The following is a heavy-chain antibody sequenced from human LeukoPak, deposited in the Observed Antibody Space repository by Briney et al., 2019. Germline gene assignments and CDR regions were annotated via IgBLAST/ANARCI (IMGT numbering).Heavy chain of an antibody. CDR1: GTSISGSDW. J-gene: IGHJ4*02. CDR2: IYHNGNT. V-gene: IGHV4-4*02. D-gene: IGHD2-15*01. Sequence: SETLSLTCVVSGTSISGSDWWSWVRQPPGKGLEWIGEIYHNGNTNYNPSLKSRVTISVDKSKNQFSLKLSSVTAADTAVYYCAREQLHCSGGSCYFYFWDYWGQGTLVTVSS. CDR3: AREQLHCSGGSCYFYFWDY.